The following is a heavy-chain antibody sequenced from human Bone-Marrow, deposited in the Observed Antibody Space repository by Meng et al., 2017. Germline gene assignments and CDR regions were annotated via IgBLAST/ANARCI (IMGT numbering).Heavy chain of an antibody. D-gene: IGHD3-16*02. CDR2: ISAYNGNT. V-gene: IGHV1-18*01. Sequence: QVQLVQSGGEVKKPGSSVKVSCKASGGTFSSYAISWVRQAPGQGLEWMGWISAYNGNTNYAQKLQGRVTMTTDTSTSTAYMELRSLRSDDTAVYYCARGIMITFGGVIGTFDYWGQGTLVTVSS. J-gene: IGHJ4*02. CDR1: GGTFSSYA. CDR3: ARGIMITFGGVIGTFDY.